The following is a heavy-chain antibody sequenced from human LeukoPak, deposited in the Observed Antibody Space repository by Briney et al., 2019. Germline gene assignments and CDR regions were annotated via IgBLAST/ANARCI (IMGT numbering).Heavy chain of an antibody. V-gene: IGHV3-21*01. D-gene: IGHD5-24*01. CDR2: ISSSGNYI. CDR1: GLTFSNYR. J-gene: IGHJ4*02. CDR3: AGHPAEMNTL. Sequence: GGSLRLSCAASGLTFSNYRMNWVRQAPGKGLEWDSTISSSGNYIYYADSMRGRFTISRDNAKNSVYLQMGSPRAEDTAVYYCAGHPAEMNTLWGQGTLVTVSS.